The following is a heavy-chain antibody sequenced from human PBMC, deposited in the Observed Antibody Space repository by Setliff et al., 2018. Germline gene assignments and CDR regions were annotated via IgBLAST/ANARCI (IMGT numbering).Heavy chain of an antibody. J-gene: IGHJ5*02. CDR3: AKDPSGSGSYYLGVNWFDP. Sequence: GGSLRLSCAASGFTFSTSSMNWVRLAPGKGLEWVSYISRTYSTIYYADSVKGRFTISKDNAKNSLYLQMNSLRAEDTAVYYCAKDPSGSGSYYLGVNWFDPWGQGTLVTVSS. V-gene: IGHV3-48*04. CDR2: ISRTYSTI. D-gene: IGHD3-10*01. CDR1: GFTFSTSS.